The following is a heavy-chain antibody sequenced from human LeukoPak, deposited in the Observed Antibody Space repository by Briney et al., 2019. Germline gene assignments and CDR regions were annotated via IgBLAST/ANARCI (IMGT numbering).Heavy chain of an antibody. J-gene: IGHJ6*02. CDR2: ISWNRGSI. D-gene: IGHD6-13*01. CDR1: GFTFDDYA. CDR3: AKAARYSSSWYYYYGMDV. V-gene: IGHV3-9*01. Sequence: PGGSLRLSCAASGFTFDDYAMHWVRQAPGKGLEWVSGISWNRGSIGYADSVKGRFTISRDNAKNSLYLQMNSLRAEDTALYYCAKAARYSSSWYYYYGMDVWGQGTTVTVSS.